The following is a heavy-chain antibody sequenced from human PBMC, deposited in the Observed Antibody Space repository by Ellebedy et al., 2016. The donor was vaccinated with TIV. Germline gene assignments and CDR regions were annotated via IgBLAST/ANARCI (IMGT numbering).Heavy chain of an antibody. J-gene: IGHJ2*01. D-gene: IGHD6-13*01. CDR3: ARVFRQQLIGGFFWYFDL. V-gene: IGHV3-21*01. CDR2: ISSSSSYI. CDR1: GFTFSSYS. Sequence: GGSLRLSXAASGFTFSSYSMNWVRQAPGKGLEWVSSISSSSSYIYYADSVKGRFTISRDNAKNSLYLQMNSLRAEDTAVYYCARVFRQQLIGGFFWYFDLWGRGTLVTVSS.